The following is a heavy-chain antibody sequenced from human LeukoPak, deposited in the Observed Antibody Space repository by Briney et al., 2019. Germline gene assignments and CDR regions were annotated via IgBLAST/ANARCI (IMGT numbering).Heavy chain of an antibody. D-gene: IGHD3-22*01. CDR3: ARESQTHYYDSSGYQYFDY. CDR1: GGSISSGGYY. J-gene: IGHJ4*02. Sequence: SENLSLTCTVSGGSISSGGYYWSWIRQHPGKGLGWVGYIYYGGSTYYNPSLKGRVTISVDTSKNQFSLKPSSVTAADTAVYYCARESQTHYYDSSGYQYFDYWGQGTLVTVSS. CDR2: IYYGGST. V-gene: IGHV4-31*03.